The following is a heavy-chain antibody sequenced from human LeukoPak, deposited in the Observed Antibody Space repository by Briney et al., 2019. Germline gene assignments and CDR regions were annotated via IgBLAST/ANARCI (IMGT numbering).Heavy chain of an antibody. V-gene: IGHV1-2*02. CDR3: AVARLPFQLNFDY. J-gene: IGHJ4*02. CDR1: GYTFTGYY. D-gene: IGHD1-1*01. Sequence: ASVKVSCKASGYTFTGYYMHWVRQAPGQGLEWMGWINPNSGGTNYAQKFQGRVTMTRDTSISTAYMELSRLRSDDTAVYYCAVARLPFQLNFDYWGQGTLVTVSS. CDR2: INPNSGGT.